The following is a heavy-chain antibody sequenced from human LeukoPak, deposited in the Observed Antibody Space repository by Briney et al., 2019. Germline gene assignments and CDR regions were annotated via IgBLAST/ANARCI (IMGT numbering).Heavy chain of an antibody. CDR1: GGSISSYY. J-gene: IGHJ4*02. V-gene: IGHV4-59*01. D-gene: IGHD1-7*01. Sequence: SETLSPTCTVSGGSISSYYWSWIRQPPGKGLEWIGYIYYSGSTNYNPSLKSRVTISVDTSKNQFSLKLSSVTAADTAVYYCARSGGTTSFSWGLDYWGQGTLVTVSS. CDR2: IYYSGST. CDR3: ARSGGTTSFSWGLDY.